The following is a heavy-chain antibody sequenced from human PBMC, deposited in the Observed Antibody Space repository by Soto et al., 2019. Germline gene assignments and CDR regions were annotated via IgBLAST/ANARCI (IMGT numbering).Heavy chain of an antibody. D-gene: IGHD5-12*01. CDR3: ARGRWLQLIYFDY. V-gene: IGHV4-59*01. CDR2: IYYSGST. Sequence: QVQLQESGPGLVKPSETLSLTCTVSGGSISSYYWSWIRQPPGKGLEWIGCIYYSGSTNYKPSLKSRVTISVDTSKNQFSLNLRSVTAADTAVYYCARGRWLQLIYFDYWGQGTLVTVSS. J-gene: IGHJ4*02. CDR1: GGSISSYY.